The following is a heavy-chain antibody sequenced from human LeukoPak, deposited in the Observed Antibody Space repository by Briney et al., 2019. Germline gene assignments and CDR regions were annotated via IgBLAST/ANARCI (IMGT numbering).Heavy chain of an antibody. Sequence: SETLSLTCTVSGGSISSSYCSWIRQPPGKGLEWIGYIYHSESTNYNPSLKSRVTISVDTSKNQFSLKLSSVTAADTAVYYCARQAGGASGPFDYWGQGTLVTVSS. CDR1: GGSISSSY. CDR3: ARQAGGASGPFDY. J-gene: IGHJ4*02. V-gene: IGHV4-59*08. CDR2: IYHSEST. D-gene: IGHD2-21*01.